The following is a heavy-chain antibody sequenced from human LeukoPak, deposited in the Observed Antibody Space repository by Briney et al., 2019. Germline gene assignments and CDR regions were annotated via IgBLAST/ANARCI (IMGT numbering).Heavy chain of an antibody. V-gene: IGHV3-30*18. CDR3: AKDVVTAPYYYYGMDV. Sequence: GRSLRLSCAASGFTFSSYSMHWVRQAPGKGLEWVAVISYDGSNKYYADSVKGRFTISRDNSKNTLYLQMNSLRAEDTAVYYCAKDVVTAPYYYYGMDVWGKGTTVTVSS. CDR1: GFTFSSYS. CDR2: ISYDGSNK. J-gene: IGHJ6*04. D-gene: IGHD2-21*02.